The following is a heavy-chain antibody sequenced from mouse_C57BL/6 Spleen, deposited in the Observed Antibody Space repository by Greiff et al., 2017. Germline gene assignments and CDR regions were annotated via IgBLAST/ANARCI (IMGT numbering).Heavy chain of an antibody. D-gene: IGHD2-5*01. V-gene: IGHV1-59*01. CDR1: GYTFTSYW. J-gene: IGHJ2*01. CDR2: IDPSDSYT. Sequence: QVQLQQPGAELVRPGTSVKLSCKASGYTFTSYWMHWVKQRPGQGLEWIGVIDPSDSYTNYDQKFKGKATLTVDTSSSTAYMQLSSLTSEDSAVYYCARSYYSNLYFDYWGQGTTLTVSS. CDR3: ARSYYSNLYFDY.